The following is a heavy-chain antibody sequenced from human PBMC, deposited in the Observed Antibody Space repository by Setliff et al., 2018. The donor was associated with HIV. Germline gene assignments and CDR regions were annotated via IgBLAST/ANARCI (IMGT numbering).Heavy chain of an antibody. CDR2: ISRSGTTI. J-gene: IGHJ4*02. D-gene: IGHD1-26*01. CDR3: ARAAPRAGAAPLAYDY. Sequence: PGGSLRLSCAASGFKFSRYWMTWVRQAPGKGLEWVSYISRSGTTIYYADSLKGRFTISRDNANNSLHLQMNSLRVEDTAIYYCARAAPRAGAAPLAYDYWGQGTLVTVSS. V-gene: IGHV3-48*04. CDR1: GFKFSRYW.